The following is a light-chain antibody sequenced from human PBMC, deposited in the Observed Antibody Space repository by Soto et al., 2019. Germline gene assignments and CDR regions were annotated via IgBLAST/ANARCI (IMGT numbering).Light chain of an antibody. J-gene: IGLJ1*01. CDR1: SSNIGGNS. V-gene: IGLV1-51*01. CDR2: DDN. Sequence: QSAMTQPPSVSAAPGQKVTICCCGSSSNIGGNSVSWYQQLPGTAPKLHIYDDNKRPAGIPDRFSGSKSGTSATLGITGFQTGDEADYYCGSWDSSLSAYVFGTGTKLTVL. CDR3: GSWDSSLSAYV.